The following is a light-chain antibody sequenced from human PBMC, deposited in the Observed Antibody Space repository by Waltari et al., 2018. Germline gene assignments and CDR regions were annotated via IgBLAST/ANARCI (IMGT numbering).Light chain of an antibody. J-gene: IGKJ1*01. CDR2: DAA. V-gene: IGKV3-20*01. Sequence: EIMLTQSPGTLSLSPGERATLSCRASQSISKYLAWYQQKPGQAPRLLIYDAASRATGIPDRFGGSGSGTDFSLTISRLEPEDSAVYYCQKYGTLPATFGQGTKVGIK. CDR3: QKYGTLPAT. CDR1: QSISKY.